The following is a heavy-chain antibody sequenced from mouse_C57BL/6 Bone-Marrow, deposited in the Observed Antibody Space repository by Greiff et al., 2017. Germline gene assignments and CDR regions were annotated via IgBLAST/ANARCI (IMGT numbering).Heavy chain of an antibody. CDR3: APVDYYGSSYEYYAMDY. Sequence: EVQLQQSGPGLVKPSQSLSLTCSVTGYSITSGYYWNWIRQFPGNKLEWMGYISYDGSNNYNPSLKNRISITRDTSKNQFFLKLNSVTTEDTATYYCAPVDYYGSSYEYYAMDYWGQGTSVTVSS. J-gene: IGHJ4*01. CDR2: ISYDGSN. V-gene: IGHV3-6*01. D-gene: IGHD1-1*01. CDR1: GYSITSGYY.